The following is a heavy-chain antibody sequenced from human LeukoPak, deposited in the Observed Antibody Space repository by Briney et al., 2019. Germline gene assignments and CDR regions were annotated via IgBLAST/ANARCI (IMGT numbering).Heavy chain of an antibody. Sequence: ASETLSLTCTVSGGSISSYYWGWIRQPPGKGLKWIGIIYYSGSTYYNPSLKSRVTISVDTSKNQFSLKLSSVTAADTAVYYCARHVATVTTWDLYYFDYWGQGTLVTVSS. CDR1: GGSISSYY. CDR2: IYYSGST. J-gene: IGHJ4*02. CDR3: ARHVATVTTWDLYYFDY. V-gene: IGHV4-39*01. D-gene: IGHD4-17*01.